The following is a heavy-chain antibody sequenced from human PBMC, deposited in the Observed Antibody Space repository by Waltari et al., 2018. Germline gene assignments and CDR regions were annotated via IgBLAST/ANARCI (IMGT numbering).Heavy chain of an antibody. V-gene: IGHV4-34*02. CDR2: INQSGTS. J-gene: IGHJ6*03. Sequence: QVQLQQWGAGLLKPSETLSLPCGVYGESFSGPFWSCIRQPPGKGLEWIGDINQSGTSNYNPSLKSRVTISVDTPRNQFSLKLYSVTAADTAVYYCARTKSYDSDAYYHYYMDVWGKGTTVTVS. CDR3: ARTKSYDSDAYYHYYMDV. CDR1: GESFSGPF. D-gene: IGHD3-16*01.